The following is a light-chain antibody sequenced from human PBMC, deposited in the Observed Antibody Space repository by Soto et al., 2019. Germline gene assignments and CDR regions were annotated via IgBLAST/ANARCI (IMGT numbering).Light chain of an antibody. V-gene: IGKV3-15*01. CDR2: GAS. CDR3: HQRQSWPRT. Sequence: EIVLTQSPATLSVSPGERVTLSCRASQSVDINLAWYQQKPGQAPRLVIYGASTRATDMPGTFSGSGSGTEFTLTISDVQPEDFALYYCHQRQSWPRTFGQGTKVDI. CDR1: QSVDIN. J-gene: IGKJ1*01.